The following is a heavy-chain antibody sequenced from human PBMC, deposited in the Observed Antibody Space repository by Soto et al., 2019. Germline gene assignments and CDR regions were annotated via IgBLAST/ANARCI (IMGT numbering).Heavy chain of an antibody. CDR3: ARNIAAAGHGSYYYYYGMDV. D-gene: IGHD6-13*01. CDR1: GFTFSSYW. CDR2: IKQDGSEK. Sequence: PGGSLRLSCAASGFTFSSYWMSWVRQAPGKGLEWVANIKQDGSEKYYVDSVKGRFTISRDNSKNTLYLQMNSLRAEDTAVYYCARNIAAAGHGSYYYYYGMDVWAQGTTVTVSS. V-gene: IGHV3-7*01. J-gene: IGHJ6*02.